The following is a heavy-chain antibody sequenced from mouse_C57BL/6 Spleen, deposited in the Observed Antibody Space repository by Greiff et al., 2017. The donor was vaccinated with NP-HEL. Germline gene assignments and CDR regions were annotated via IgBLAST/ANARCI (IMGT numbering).Heavy chain of an antibody. CDR3: ARCGTVVSMDY. D-gene: IGHD1-1*01. V-gene: IGHV1-82*01. Sequence: QVQLQQSGPELVKPGASVKISCKASGYAFSSSWMNWVKQRPGKGLEWIGRIYPGAGDTNYNGKFKGKATLTADKSSSTAYMQLSSLTSEDSAVYFCARCGTVVSMDYWGQGTSVTVSS. J-gene: IGHJ4*01. CDR1: GYAFSSSW. CDR2: IYPGAGDT.